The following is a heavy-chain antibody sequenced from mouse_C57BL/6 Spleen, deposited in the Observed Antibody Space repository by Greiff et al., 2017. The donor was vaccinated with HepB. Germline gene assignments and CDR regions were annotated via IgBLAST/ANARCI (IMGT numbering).Heavy chain of an antibody. CDR3: APYYYGSREAMDY. V-gene: IGHV1-26*01. J-gene: IGHJ4*01. D-gene: IGHD1-1*01. CDR1: GYTFTDYY. Sequence: EVQLQQSGPELVKPGASVKISCKASGYTFTDYYMNWVKQSHGKSLEWIGDINPNNGGTSYNQKFKGKATLTVDKSSSTAYMELRSLTSEDSAVYYCAPYYYGSREAMDYWGQGTSVTVSS. CDR2: INPNNGGT.